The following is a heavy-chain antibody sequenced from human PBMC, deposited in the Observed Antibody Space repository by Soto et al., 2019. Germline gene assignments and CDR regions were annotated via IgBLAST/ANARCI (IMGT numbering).Heavy chain of an antibody. D-gene: IGHD5-18*01. J-gene: IGHJ4*02. CDR3: ATESGSTYGYFDH. CDR2: ISNSGST. CDR1: GGSVTSDEDY. Sequence: SETLSLTCTVSGGSVTSDEDYWTWIRQSPGKGLEWIGYISNSGSTGYNPSLKTRLSMSVDRSKNQFTLRLTSVTAADTAVYLCATESGSTYGYFDHWGQGTQVTVPQ. V-gene: IGHV4-30-4*01.